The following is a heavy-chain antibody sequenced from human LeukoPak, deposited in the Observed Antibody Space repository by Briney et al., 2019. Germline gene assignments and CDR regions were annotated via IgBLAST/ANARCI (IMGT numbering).Heavy chain of an antibody. CDR2: ISSGGSTI. Sequence: GGSLRLSCAASGFTFSSYEMNWVRQPPGKWLEWVSYISSGGSTIYYADSVKGRFTISRDNAKNSLYLQMNSLRAEDTALYYCARDVWFDAWGQGTLVTVSS. CDR3: ARDVWFDA. V-gene: IGHV3-48*03. J-gene: IGHJ5*02. CDR1: GFTFSSYE.